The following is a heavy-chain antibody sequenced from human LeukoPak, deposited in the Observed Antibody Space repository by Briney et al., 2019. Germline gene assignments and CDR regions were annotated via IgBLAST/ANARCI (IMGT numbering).Heavy chain of an antibody. D-gene: IGHD4-17*01. CDR3: ARGRRMTTVTRGRYYYYYMDV. CDR1: GGTFSSYA. Sequence: GASVKVSCKASGGTFSSYAISWVRQAPGQGLEWMGWINPNSGGTNYAQKFQGRVTMTRNTSISTAYMELSSLRSEDTAVYYCARGRRMTTVTRGRYYYYYMDVWGKGTTVTVSS. V-gene: IGHV1-8*02. CDR2: INPNSGGT. J-gene: IGHJ6*03.